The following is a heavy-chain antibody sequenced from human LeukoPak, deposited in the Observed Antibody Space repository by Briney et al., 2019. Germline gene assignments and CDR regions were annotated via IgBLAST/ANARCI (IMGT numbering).Heavy chain of an antibody. CDR3: ARERNCSGGSCSDAFDI. Sequence: ASVKVSCKASGYTFTGYCMHWVRQAPGQGLEWMRWINPNSGGTNYAQKFQGRVTMTRDTSISTAYMELTRLRSDDTAVYYCARERNCSGGSCSDAFDIWGQGTMVTVSS. D-gene: IGHD2-15*01. J-gene: IGHJ3*02. V-gene: IGHV1-2*02. CDR2: INPNSGGT. CDR1: GYTFTGYC.